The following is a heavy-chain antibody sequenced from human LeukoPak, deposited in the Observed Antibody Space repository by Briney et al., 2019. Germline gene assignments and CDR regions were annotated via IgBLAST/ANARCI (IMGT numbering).Heavy chain of an antibody. CDR2: ISSSSSTI. CDR1: GFTFSSYS. J-gene: IGHJ6*02. V-gene: IGHV3-48*01. CDR3: ARSQQLGSYYYGMDV. D-gene: IGHD6-13*01. Sequence: GGSLRLSCAASGFTFSSYSMNWVRQAPGKGLEWVSYISSSSSTIYYADSVKGRFTISRDNAKNSLYLQMNSLRAEDTAVYYCARSQQLGSYYYGMDVWGQGTAVTVSS.